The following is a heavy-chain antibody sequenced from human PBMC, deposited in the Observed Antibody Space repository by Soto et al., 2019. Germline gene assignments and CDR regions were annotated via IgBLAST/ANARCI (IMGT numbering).Heavy chain of an antibody. CDR2: ISGSDGST. J-gene: IGHJ4*02. CDR3: TRRSSSCYFDY. V-gene: IGHV3-23*01. Sequence: EVQLLESGGGLVQPGGSLRLSCAASGFTFSSYAMNWVRQAPGKGLEWVSVISGSDGSTYYAVSVKGRFTISRDNSKNTLNLPMNSLRAEDTAVYYCTRRSSSCYFDYWGQGTLVTVSS. D-gene: IGHD6-13*01. CDR1: GFTFSSYA.